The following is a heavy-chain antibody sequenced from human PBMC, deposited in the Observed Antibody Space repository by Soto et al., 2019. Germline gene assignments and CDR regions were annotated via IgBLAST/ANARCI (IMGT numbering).Heavy chain of an antibody. CDR3: VKGGWLDF. Sequence: EVQLLESGGGLVQPGGSLRLSCAASGFSFSTFEMSWVRQAPGRGLEWVSFISDDGSRTYYADAVKGRFTISRDNSKHTLYLQMKSLTAEDKAVYACVKGGWLDFWGQGTLVTVSS. D-gene: IGHD3-16*01. CDR2: ISDDGSRT. V-gene: IGHV3-23*01. CDR1: GFSFSTFE. J-gene: IGHJ5*01.